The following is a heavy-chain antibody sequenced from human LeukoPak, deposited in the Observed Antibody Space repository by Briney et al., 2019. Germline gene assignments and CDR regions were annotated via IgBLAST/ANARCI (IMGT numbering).Heavy chain of an antibody. CDR3: AKALNRNYGYIDY. Sequence: GRSLRLSCAVSGFTFDDYAMHWVRQAPGKGLEWVSGISWNSGTIGYADSVKGRFTISRDNAKNSLYLQMNSLRAEDTALYYCAKALNRNYGYIDYWGQGTLVTVSS. CDR1: GFTFDDYA. D-gene: IGHD1-7*01. V-gene: IGHV3-9*01. J-gene: IGHJ4*02. CDR2: ISWNSGTI.